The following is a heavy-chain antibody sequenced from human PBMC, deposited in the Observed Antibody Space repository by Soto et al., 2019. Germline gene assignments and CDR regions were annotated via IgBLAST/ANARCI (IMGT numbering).Heavy chain of an antibody. CDR2: IKSKADCETT. CDR3: SALGV. V-gene: IGHV3-15*07. D-gene: IGHD1-26*01. CDR1: GFNFINAW. J-gene: IGHJ6*02. Sequence: EVQLVESGGGLVEPGGSLRLSCAASGFNFINAWMHWVRQAPGKGLEGVGRIKSKADCETTDYAAPVKGRFIISREDSKNTLYLQINSLKMEDTAVYYWSALGVWGQGTTVTVSS.